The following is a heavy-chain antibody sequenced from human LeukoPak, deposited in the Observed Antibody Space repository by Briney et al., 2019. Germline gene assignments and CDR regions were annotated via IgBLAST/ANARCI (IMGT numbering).Heavy chain of an antibody. D-gene: IGHD3-3*01. J-gene: IGHJ6*02. Sequence: SETLSLTYTVSGGSISSGGHYWTWIRQRPGKGLEWIGFINYSGSTYYDPSLKSRVSISLDTSQNQFSLRLSSVTAADTAVYYCARDEAIFGAGYYYGMDVWGQGTTVTVSS. CDR3: ARDEAIFGAGYYYGMDV. CDR2: INYSGST. CDR1: GGSISSGGHY. V-gene: IGHV4-31*03.